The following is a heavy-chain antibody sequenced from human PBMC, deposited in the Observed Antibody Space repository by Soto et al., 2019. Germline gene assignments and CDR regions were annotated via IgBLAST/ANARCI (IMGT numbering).Heavy chain of an antibody. Sequence: ASVKVSCKTSGYIFSDYGINWVRQAPGQGLEWMGWISGYSGNANLAQKFQGRVTMTTDKSTRTAYMELRRLRSDDTAVYYCARDGNWNYAFDIWGQGTMVTVSS. CDR3: ARDGNWNYAFDI. CDR1: GYIFSDYG. J-gene: IGHJ3*02. V-gene: IGHV1-18*04. CDR2: ISGYSGNA. D-gene: IGHD1-1*01.